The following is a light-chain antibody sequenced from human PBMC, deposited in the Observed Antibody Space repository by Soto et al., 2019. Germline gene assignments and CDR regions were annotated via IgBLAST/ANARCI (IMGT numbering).Light chain of an antibody. CDR1: QSVSSSY. V-gene: IGKV3-20*01. CDR3: QQYGSSSCT. J-gene: IGKJ3*01. CDR2: GAS. Sequence: EIVLTQSPGTLSLSPGERATLSCRASQSVSSSYLAWYQQKPGQAPRLLIYGASSRATGIPDRFSGSGSGTDFTLTISRLEPEDFVVYYCQQYGSSSCTFGSGTKVDI.